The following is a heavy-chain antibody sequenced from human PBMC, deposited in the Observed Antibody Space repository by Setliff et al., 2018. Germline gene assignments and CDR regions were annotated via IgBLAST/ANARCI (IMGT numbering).Heavy chain of an antibody. CDR2: INPSGGST. CDR3: AREGRYCSGDTCYFSHLYYFDY. Sequence: GASVKVSCKASGYTFTSYYMHWVRQAPGQGPEWMGIINPSGGSTSYAQKFQGRVTMTRDTSKNQFFLKLSSVTAADTAVYYRAREGRYCSGDTCYFSHLYYFDYWGQGTLVTVSS. D-gene: IGHD2-15*01. J-gene: IGHJ4*02. V-gene: IGHV1-46*01. CDR1: GYTFTSYY.